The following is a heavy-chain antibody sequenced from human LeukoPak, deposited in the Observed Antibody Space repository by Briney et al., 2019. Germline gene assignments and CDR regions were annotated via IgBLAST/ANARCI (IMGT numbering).Heavy chain of an antibody. D-gene: IGHD1-26*01. Sequence: PSETLSLTCAVSGYSISSGYYWGWIRQPPGKGLEWIGSIYHSGSTYYNPSLKSRVTISVDTSKNQFSLKLSSVTAADTAVYYCAYTSIVGATEGPYYFDYWGQGTLVTVSS. CDR3: AYTSIVGATEGPYYFDY. CDR2: IYHSGST. J-gene: IGHJ4*02. V-gene: IGHV4-38-2*01. CDR1: GYSISSGYY.